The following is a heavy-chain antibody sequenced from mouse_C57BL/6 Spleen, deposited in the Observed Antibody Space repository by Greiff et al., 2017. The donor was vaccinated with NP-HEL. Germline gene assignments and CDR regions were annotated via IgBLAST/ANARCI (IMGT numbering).Heavy chain of an antibody. CDR2: IDPSDSYT. Sequence: QVQLQQPGAELVMPGASVKLSCKASGYTFTSYWMHWVKQRPGQGLEWIGEIDPSDSYTNYNQKFKGKSTLTVDKSSSTAYMQLSSLTSEDSAVYYCARGYGYYLSYWYFDVWGTGTTVTVSS. V-gene: IGHV1-69*01. D-gene: IGHD2-3*01. J-gene: IGHJ1*03. CDR3: ARGYGYYLSYWYFDV. CDR1: GYTFTSYW.